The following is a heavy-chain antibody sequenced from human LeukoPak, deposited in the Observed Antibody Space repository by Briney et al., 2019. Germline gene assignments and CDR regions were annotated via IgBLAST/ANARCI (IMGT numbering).Heavy chain of an antibody. V-gene: IGHV3-33*01. J-gene: IGHJ3*02. CDR1: GFTFSSYG. Sequence: GRSLRLSCAASGFTFSSYGMRWVRQAPGKGLEWVAVIWYDGSNKYYADSVKGRFTISRDNSKNTLYLQMNSLRAEDTAVYYCARDRWGDYTDAFDIWGQGTKVTVSS. CDR2: IWYDGSNK. CDR3: ARDRWGDYTDAFDI. D-gene: IGHD4-17*01.